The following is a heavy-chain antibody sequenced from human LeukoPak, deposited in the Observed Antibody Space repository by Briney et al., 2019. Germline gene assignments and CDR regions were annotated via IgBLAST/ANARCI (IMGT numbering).Heavy chain of an antibody. CDR1: GYTLTELS. J-gene: IGHJ6*02. Sequence: ASVTVSCTVSGYTLTELSMHWVRQAPGKGLEWMGWISAYNGNTNYAQKVQGRVTMTTDTSTSTAYMELRSLRSDDTAVYYCAREETHHVYYGMDVWGQGTMVTVSS. D-gene: IGHD1-14*01. CDR3: AREETHHVYYGMDV. V-gene: IGHV1-18*01. CDR2: ISAYNGNT.